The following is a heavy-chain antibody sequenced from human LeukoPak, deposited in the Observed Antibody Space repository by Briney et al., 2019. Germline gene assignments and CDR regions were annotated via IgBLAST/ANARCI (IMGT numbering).Heavy chain of an antibody. D-gene: IGHD2-15*01. Sequence: SETLSLTCAVYGGSFSGYYWSWIRQPPGKGLEWIGEINHSGSTNYNPSLKSRVTISVDTSKNQFPLKLSAVAAADTAVYYCARGPPPPVVVVAASLDYWGQGTLVTVSS. CDR3: ARGPPPPVVVVAASLDY. V-gene: IGHV4-34*01. J-gene: IGHJ4*02. CDR2: INHSGST. CDR1: GGSFSGYY.